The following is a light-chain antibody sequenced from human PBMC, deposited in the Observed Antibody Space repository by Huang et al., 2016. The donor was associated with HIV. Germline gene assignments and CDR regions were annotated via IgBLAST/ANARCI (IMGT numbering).Light chain of an antibody. CDR3: QQYNNWPPYT. Sequence: EVVMTQSPGTLSVSPGERATLSCRASQSVSSNLAWYQQKPGQSPRLLIYGASTRATGIPVRFSGSGSGREFTLTISSLQSEDFAVYYCQQYNNWPPYTFGHGTNLEIK. J-gene: IGKJ2*01. CDR2: GAS. CDR1: QSVSSN. V-gene: IGKV3-15*01.